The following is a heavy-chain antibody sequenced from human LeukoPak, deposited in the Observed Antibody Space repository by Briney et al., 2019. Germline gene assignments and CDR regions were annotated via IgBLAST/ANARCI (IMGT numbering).Heavy chain of an antibody. D-gene: IGHD2/OR15-2a*01. J-gene: IGHJ4*02. CDR3: ARDLGSSFGY. CDR1: DGSISSYY. CDR2: IYYSGST. Sequence: SETLSLTCTVSDGSISSYYWSWIRQPPGKGLEWIGYIYYSGSTNYNPSLKSRVTISVDTPKNQFSLKLSSVTAADTAVYYCARDLGSSFGYWGQGTLVTVSS. V-gene: IGHV4-59*01.